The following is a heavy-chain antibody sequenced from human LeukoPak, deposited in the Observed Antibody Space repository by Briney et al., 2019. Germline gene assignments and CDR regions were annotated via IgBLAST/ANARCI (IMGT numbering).Heavy chain of an antibody. CDR2: IYYSGST. Sequence: TSETLSLTCTVSGGSISGSYWSWIRQPPGKGLEWIGYIYYSGSTNYNPSLKSRVTISVDTSKNQFSLKLSSVTAADTAVYYCARYNYDFWSGYSKWFDPWGQGTLVTVSS. CDR3: ARYNYDFWSGYSKWFDP. CDR1: GGSISGSY. J-gene: IGHJ5*02. D-gene: IGHD3-3*01. V-gene: IGHV4-59*01.